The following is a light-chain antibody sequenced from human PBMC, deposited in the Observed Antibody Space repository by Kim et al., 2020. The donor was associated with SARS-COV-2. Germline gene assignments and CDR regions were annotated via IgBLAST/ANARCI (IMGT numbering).Light chain of an antibody. Sequence: IQMTQSPSSLSAYVGDRVTITCRASQGISNYLAWYQQKPGKVPQLLIYAASTLQSGVPSRFSGSASGTDFTLTISTLQPEDVATYYCQYYKDASLFGQGTKVDIK. CDR1: QGISNY. CDR3: QYYKDASL. J-gene: IGKJ1*01. V-gene: IGKV1-27*01. CDR2: AAS.